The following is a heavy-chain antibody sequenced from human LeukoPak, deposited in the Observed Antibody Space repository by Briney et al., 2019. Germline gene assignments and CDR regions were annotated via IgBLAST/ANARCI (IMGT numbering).Heavy chain of an antibody. CDR2: INPNSGGT. Sequence: GASVKVSCKASGYTVTGYYMHWVRQAPGQGLDWMGWINPNSGGTNYAQKFQGRVTMTRDTSISTAYMELSRLRSDDTAVYYCARGDIVVVPAARTNWFDPWGQGTLVTVSS. CDR1: GYTVTGYY. CDR3: ARGDIVVVPAARTNWFDP. V-gene: IGHV1-2*02. D-gene: IGHD2-2*01. J-gene: IGHJ5*02.